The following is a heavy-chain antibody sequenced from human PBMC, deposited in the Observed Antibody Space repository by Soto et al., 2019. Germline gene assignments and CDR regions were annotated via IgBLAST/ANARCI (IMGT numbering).Heavy chain of an antibody. J-gene: IGHJ4*02. D-gene: IGHD4-17*01. Sequence: GGSLRLSCAASGFTFSTCAMSWVRQAPGKGLEWVSSIGGSGGRTYQADSVKGRFTISRDDSKNTLYLQMNSLRAEDTAVYYCAKDPSYYGGNLRGSYFDYWGQGTLVTVSS. CDR3: AKDPSYYGGNLRGSYFDY. V-gene: IGHV3-23*01. CDR1: GFTFSTCA. CDR2: IGGSGGRT.